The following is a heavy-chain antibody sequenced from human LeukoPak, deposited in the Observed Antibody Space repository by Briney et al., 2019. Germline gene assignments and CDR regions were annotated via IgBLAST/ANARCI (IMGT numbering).Heavy chain of an antibody. V-gene: IGHV3-21*01. CDR1: GFTFSGYS. Sequence: GGSLRLSCAASGFTFSGYSMNWVRPAPGKGLEWVSSISSSSSYIYYTDSVKGRFTISRDNAKNSLYLQMNSLRAEDTAVYYCAIYCSGGSCFPGAFDIWGQGTMVTVSS. D-gene: IGHD2-15*01. J-gene: IGHJ3*02. CDR2: ISSSSSYI. CDR3: AIYCSGGSCFPGAFDI.